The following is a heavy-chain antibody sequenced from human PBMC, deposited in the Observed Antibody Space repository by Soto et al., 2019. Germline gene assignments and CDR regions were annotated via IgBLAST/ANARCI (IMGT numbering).Heavy chain of an antibody. Sequence: ASVKVSCKASGYTLTNYGVTWVRQAPGQGLEWLGRVTPYKADTNSAQNLQGRVTMATDTSTNTAYLELRSLRSDDTAVYFCATDGPSNSGNLYAFDIWGQGAMVTVSS. D-gene: IGHD5-12*01. J-gene: IGHJ3*02. CDR1: GYTLTNYG. CDR3: ATDGPSNSGNLYAFDI. V-gene: IGHV1-18*04. CDR2: VTPYKADT.